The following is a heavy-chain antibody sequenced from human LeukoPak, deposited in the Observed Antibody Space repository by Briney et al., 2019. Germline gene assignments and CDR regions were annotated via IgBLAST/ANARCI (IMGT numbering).Heavy chain of an antibody. J-gene: IGHJ6*02. CDR3: ARDRMVRGVPYYGMDV. Sequence: SETLSLTCTDSGGSISSGGYYWSWIRQHPGKGLEWIGYIYYSGSTYYNPSLKSRVTISVDTSKNQFSLKLSSVTAADTAVYYCARDRMVRGVPYYGMDVWGQGTTVTVSS. V-gene: IGHV4-31*03. D-gene: IGHD3-10*01. CDR1: GGSISSGGYY. CDR2: IYYSGST.